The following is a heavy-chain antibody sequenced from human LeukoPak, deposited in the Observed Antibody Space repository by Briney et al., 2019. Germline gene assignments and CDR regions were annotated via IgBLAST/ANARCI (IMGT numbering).Heavy chain of an antibody. CDR3: ARDLGWRHYYYYGMDV. V-gene: IGHV1-18*01. D-gene: IGHD2-15*01. CDR2: ISAYNGNT. Sequence: GASVKVSCKASGYTFTSYGISWVRQAPGQGLEWMGWISAYNGNTNYAQKLQGRVTMTTDISTSTAYMELRSLRSDDTAVYYCARDLGWRHYYYYGMDVWGQGTTVTVSS. J-gene: IGHJ6*02. CDR1: GYTFTSYG.